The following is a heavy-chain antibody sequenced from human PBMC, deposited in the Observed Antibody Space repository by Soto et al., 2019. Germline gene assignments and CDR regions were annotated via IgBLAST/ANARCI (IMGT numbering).Heavy chain of an antibody. CDR2: ISISSSYT. CDR3: ARFVGLGYYGSGSSNWFDP. CDR1: GFTFSDYY. J-gene: IGHJ5*02. V-gene: IGHV3-11*06. Sequence: GGSLRLSCAASGFTFSDYYMIWIRRAPGKGLEWVSYISISSSYTNYADSVKGRFTISRDNAKNSLYLQMNSLRAEDTAVYYCARFVGLGYYGSGSSNWFDPWGQGTLVTVSS. D-gene: IGHD3-10*01.